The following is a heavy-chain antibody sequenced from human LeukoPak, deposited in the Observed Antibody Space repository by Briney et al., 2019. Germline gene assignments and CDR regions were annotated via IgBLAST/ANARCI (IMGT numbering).Heavy chain of an antibody. V-gene: IGHV1-2*02. CDR1: GYTFTGYY. Sequence: GASVKVSCKASGYTFTGYYMNWVRQAPGQGLEWMGWINPNSGGTNYAQKFQGRVTMTRDTSISTAYMELSRLRSDDTAVYYCARGYCSGGSCFNFDYWGQGTLVTVSS. CDR2: INPNSGGT. J-gene: IGHJ4*02. CDR3: ARGYCSGGSCFNFDY. D-gene: IGHD2-15*01.